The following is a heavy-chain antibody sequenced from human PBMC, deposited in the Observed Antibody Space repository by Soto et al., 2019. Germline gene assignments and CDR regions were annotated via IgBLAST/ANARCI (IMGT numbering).Heavy chain of an antibody. CDR3: AKVGQLDITTGHAYFDH. J-gene: IGHJ4*02. D-gene: IGHD5-12*01. V-gene: IGHV3-43D*04. CDR1: GYAFEDYA. CDR2: ISWDGEST. Sequence: PGGSLRLSCAPSGYAFEDYAMHWVRQVPGKGLEWVSLISWDGESTYYADPVKGRFTVSRDNSEKSLYLQVNSVRVDDTALYYCAKVGQLDITTGHAYFDHWGQGTLVTVSS.